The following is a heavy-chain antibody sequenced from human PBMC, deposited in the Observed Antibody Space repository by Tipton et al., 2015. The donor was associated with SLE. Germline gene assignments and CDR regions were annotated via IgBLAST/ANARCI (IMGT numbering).Heavy chain of an antibody. CDR1: GGSIISGSNY. J-gene: IGHJ5*02. CDR3: ARGWWFDP. D-gene: IGHD6-19*01. CDR2: IYFIGST. V-gene: IGHV4-61*10. Sequence: TLSLTCTVSGGSIISGSNYWNWIRQSAGKGLEWIGHIYFIGSTNYNPSLKSRVTISVDTSKNQFSLKLSSVTAADTAVYYCARGWWFDPWGQGTLVTVSS.